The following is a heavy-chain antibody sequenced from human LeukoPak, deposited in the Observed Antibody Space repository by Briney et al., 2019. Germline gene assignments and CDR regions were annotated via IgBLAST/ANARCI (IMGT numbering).Heavy chain of an antibody. Sequence: GGSLRLSCAASGFTFSAYWMHWVRRAPGKGLVWVSRINSDGSSTTYADSVKGRFTISRDNAENTMYLQMNSLRAEDTAVYYCAGSRYSGSYYDYWGQGTLVSVSS. D-gene: IGHD1-26*01. CDR3: AGSRYSGSYYDY. CDR2: INSDGSST. V-gene: IGHV3-74*01. J-gene: IGHJ4*02. CDR1: GFTFSAYW.